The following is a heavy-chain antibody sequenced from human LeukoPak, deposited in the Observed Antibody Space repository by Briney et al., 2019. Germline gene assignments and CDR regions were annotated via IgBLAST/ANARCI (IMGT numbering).Heavy chain of an antibody. D-gene: IGHD2-15*01. CDR1: GFTFSSYA. Sequence: GGSLRLSCAASGFTFSSYATSWVRQAPGKGLEWVSTISGNGGVAYYADSVKGRFTISRDNSKNTLYLQMNSLRAEDTAVYYCAKDIRVVASYYFDYWGQGTLVTVSS. CDR2: ISGNGGVA. CDR3: AKDIRVVASYYFDY. V-gene: IGHV3-23*01. J-gene: IGHJ4*02.